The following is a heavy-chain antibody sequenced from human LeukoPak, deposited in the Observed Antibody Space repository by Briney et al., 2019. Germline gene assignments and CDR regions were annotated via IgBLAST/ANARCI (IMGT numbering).Heavy chain of an antibody. CDR1: GDSVSINSAA. D-gene: IGHD6-19*01. V-gene: IGHV6-1*01. CDR2: TYQRSKWYN. CDR3: ARSPSTYSSGWYFDY. Sequence: PSQTLSLTCAISGDSVSINSAAWNWIRQSPSRGLEWLGRTYQRSKWYNDYAVSVKSRITINPDISKNQFSLQLNSVTPEDTAVYYCARSPSTYSSGWYFDYWGQGTLVTVSS. J-gene: IGHJ4*02.